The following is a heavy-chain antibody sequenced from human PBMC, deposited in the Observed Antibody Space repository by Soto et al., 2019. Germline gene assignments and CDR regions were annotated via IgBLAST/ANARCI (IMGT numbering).Heavy chain of an antibody. CDR1: GFTFSSYG. Sequence: GSLRLSCAASGFTFSSYGMHWVRQAPGKGLEWVAVISYDGSNKYYADSVKGRFTISRDNSKNTLYLQMNSLRAEDTAVYYRAKDLPDDYWGQGTLVTVSS. V-gene: IGHV3-30*18. CDR3: AKDLPDDY. J-gene: IGHJ4*02. CDR2: ISYDGSNK.